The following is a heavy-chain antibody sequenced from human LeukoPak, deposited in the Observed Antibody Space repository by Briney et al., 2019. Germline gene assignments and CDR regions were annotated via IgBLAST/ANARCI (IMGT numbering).Heavy chain of an antibody. CDR3: ARDNDWAFDY. Sequence: GGSLRLSCAASGFTFSSYVMSWVRQAPGKGLEWVSYINHNGKTIYYADSVKGRFTISRDNAKNSLYLQMNSLRDEDTAVYSCARDNDWAFDYWGQGTLVTVSS. V-gene: IGHV3-48*02. CDR1: GFTFSSYV. D-gene: IGHD3-9*01. J-gene: IGHJ4*02. CDR2: INHNGKTI.